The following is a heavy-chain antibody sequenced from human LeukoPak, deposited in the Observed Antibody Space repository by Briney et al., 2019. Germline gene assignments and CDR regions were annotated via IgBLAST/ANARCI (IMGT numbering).Heavy chain of an antibody. D-gene: IGHD2-15*01. CDR1: VYTFTIYD. V-gene: IGHV1-8*03. CDR2: MNRNSGNT. J-gene: IGHJ4*02. CDR3: ARGRCSGGSCYERRLFDY. Sequence: ASVTVSFTASVYTFTIYDINWVRQATGQGLEWRGWMNRNSGNTGYAQKFQGRVTITRSTSISTAYMELSSLRSEDTAVYYCARGRCSGGSCYERRLFDYWGQGTLVTVSS.